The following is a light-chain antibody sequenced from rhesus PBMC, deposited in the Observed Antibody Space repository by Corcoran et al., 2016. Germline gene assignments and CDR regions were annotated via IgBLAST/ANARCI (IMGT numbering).Light chain of an antibody. Sequence: DIQMTQSPSSLSASVGDKVTITCRASQGISSWLAWYQQKPGKAPKLLIYKASSLQSGVPSRFSGSGSGTDFTLTISILQSEDFATYYFQQYSSRPFTFGPGTKLDIK. V-gene: IGKV1-22*01. CDR2: KAS. CDR1: QGISSW. J-gene: IGKJ3*01. CDR3: QQYSSRPFT.